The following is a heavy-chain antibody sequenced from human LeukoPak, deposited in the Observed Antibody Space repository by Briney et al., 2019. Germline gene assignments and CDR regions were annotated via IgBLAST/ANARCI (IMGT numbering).Heavy chain of an antibody. CDR2: IYPGDSDT. CDR1: GYSFTSYW. J-gene: IGHJ6*04. CDR3: ARLARSGSGELTVFDGMDV. V-gene: IGHV5-51*01. D-gene: IGHD1-26*01. Sequence: GESLKISCKGSGYSFTSYWIGWVRQMPGKGLEWMGIIYPGDSDTRYSPSFQGQVTISADKSVSTAYLQWSSLKASDTAMYYCARLARSGSGELTVFDGMDVWGKGTTVTVSS.